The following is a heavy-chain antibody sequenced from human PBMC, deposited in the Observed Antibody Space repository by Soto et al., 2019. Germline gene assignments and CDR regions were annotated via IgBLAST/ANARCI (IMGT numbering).Heavy chain of an antibody. CDR1: GYTFTSYD. J-gene: IGHJ4*01. V-gene: IGHV1-8*01. D-gene: IGHD2-21*02. CDR2: MNPNSGNT. CDR3: AKDYGVYGGGDCYSGDY. Sequence: DSLQVSCTSSGYTFTSYDINWVRQATGQGLEWMGWMNPNSGNTGYAQKFQGRVTMTRNTSISTAYMELSSLRSEDTAGYYCAKDYGVYGGGDCYSGDYWG.